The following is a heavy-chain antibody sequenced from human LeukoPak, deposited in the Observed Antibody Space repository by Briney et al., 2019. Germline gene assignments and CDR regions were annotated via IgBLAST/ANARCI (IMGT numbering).Heavy chain of an antibody. V-gene: IGHV1-69*05. J-gene: IGHJ6*02. CDR1: GGTFSSYA. Sequence: GASVKVSCKASGGTFSSYAISWVRQAPGQGLEWMGGIIPIFGTANYAQKFQGRVTMTTDTSTSTAYMELRSLRSDDTAVYYCARVASAGSPTPKYGMDVWGQGTTVTVSS. CDR3: ARVASAGSPTPKYGMDV. CDR2: IIPIFGTA. D-gene: IGHD6-13*01.